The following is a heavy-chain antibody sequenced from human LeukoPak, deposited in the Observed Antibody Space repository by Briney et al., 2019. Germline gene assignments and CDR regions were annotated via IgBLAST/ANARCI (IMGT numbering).Heavy chain of an antibody. Sequence: MASETLSLTCAVSGGSISSSNWRSWVRQPPGKGLEWIGEIYHSGSTNYNPSLKSRVTISVDKSKNQFSLKLSSVTAADTAVYYCASNSYYDFWSGYYARTRPRWFDPWGQGTLVTVSS. CDR1: GGSISSSNW. D-gene: IGHD3-3*01. J-gene: IGHJ5*02. CDR3: ASNSYYDFWSGYYARTRPRWFDP. CDR2: IYHSGST. V-gene: IGHV4-4*02.